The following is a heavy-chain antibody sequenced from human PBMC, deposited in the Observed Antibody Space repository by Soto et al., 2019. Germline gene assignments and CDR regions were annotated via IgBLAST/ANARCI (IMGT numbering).Heavy chain of an antibody. CDR2: IYYSGST. J-gene: IGHJ1*01. CDR1: GGSISSGGYY. D-gene: IGHD3-22*01. V-gene: IGHV4-31*03. CDR3: AIYDSSGSRGFQH. Sequence: QLQLQESDPGLVKPSQTLSLTCTVSGGSISSGGYYWSWIRQHPGKGLEWIGYIYYSGSTYYNPSLKSRVTISVDTSKNQFSLKLSSVTAADTAVYYCAIYDSSGSRGFQHWGQGTLVTVSS.